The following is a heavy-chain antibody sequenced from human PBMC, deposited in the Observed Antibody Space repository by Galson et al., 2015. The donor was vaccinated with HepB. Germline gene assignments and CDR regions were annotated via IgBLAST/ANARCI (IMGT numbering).Heavy chain of an antibody. J-gene: IGHJ4*02. CDR1: GFTFSDYY. Sequence: SLRLSCAASGFTFSDYYMSWIRQAPGKGLEWVSYISSSGSTIYYADSVKGRFTISRDNAKNSLYLQMNSLRAEDTAVYYCARDQGSYSSGWYLYYFDYWGQGTLVTVSS. D-gene: IGHD6-19*01. CDR3: ARDQGSYSSGWYLYYFDY. V-gene: IGHV3-11*01. CDR2: ISSSGSTI.